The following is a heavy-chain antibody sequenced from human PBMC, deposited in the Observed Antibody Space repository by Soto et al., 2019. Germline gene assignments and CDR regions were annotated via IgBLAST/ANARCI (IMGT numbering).Heavy chain of an antibody. Sequence: GGSLRLSCSASGFTFSSYAMHWVRQAPGKGLEYVSAISSNGGSTYYADSVKGRFTIARDNSKNTLYLQMSSLRAEDSAVYYCVKDLVDTAMVTPGFDYWGQGTLVTVSS. V-gene: IGHV3-64D*08. CDR2: ISSNGGST. D-gene: IGHD5-18*01. CDR1: GFTFSSYA. CDR3: VKDLVDTAMVTPGFDY. J-gene: IGHJ4*02.